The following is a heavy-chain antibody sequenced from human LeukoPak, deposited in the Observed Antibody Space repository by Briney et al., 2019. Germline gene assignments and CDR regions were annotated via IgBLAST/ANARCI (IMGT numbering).Heavy chain of an antibody. V-gene: IGHV3-74*01. CDR3: AKDRYAAYAYYYGMDV. J-gene: IGHJ6*02. D-gene: IGHD3-9*01. CDR1: GFTFSIYW. CDR2: ISSEGSST. Sequence: GGSLRLSCAASGFTFSIYWMHWVRQAPGKGLVWVSRISSEGSSTTYADSVKGRFTISRDNAKDTLYLQMNSLRAEDTAVYYCAKDRYAAYAYYYGMDVWGQGTTVTVSS.